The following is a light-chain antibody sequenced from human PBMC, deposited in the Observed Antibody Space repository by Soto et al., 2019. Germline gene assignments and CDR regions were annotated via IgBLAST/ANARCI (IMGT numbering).Light chain of an antibody. CDR3: LLYYGGAVV. V-gene: IGLV7-43*01. CDR2: YTS. J-gene: IGLJ2*01. Sequence: QTVVTQEPSLTVSPGGTVTLTCASSTGAITSAYYPNWFQQKPGQPPRALIYYTSTKHSWTPARFSGSLLGGKAALTLSGLQPEDEADYYYLLYYGGAVVFGGGTKLTVL. CDR1: TGAITSAYY.